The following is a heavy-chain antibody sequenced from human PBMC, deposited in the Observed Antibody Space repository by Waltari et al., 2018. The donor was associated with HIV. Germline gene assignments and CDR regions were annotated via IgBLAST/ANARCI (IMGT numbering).Heavy chain of an antibody. CDR3: ASSSDGGRN. Sequence: QVQLVQSGAEVKKPGASVKGSCKAAGYTFTAYYIHWVRQAPGQGLEWMGWINPNNGGTKYAQKFQGRVTMTRDTPISTAYMEMSSLIADDAAVYYCASSSDGGRNWGQGTLVTVSS. CDR1: GYTFTAYY. CDR2: INPNNGGT. V-gene: IGHV1-2*02. J-gene: IGHJ1*01.